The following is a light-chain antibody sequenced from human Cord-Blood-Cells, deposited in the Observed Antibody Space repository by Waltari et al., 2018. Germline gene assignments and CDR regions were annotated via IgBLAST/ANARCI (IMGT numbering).Light chain of an antibody. CDR2: GAS. Sequence: IVMTQSQATLSVSAGERATLSCRASQRVSSNLAWYQQKPGQAPRLLIYGASTRATGIPARFSGSGSGTEFTLTISSLQSEDCAVYYCQQYNNWLLTFGPGTKVDIK. CDR3: QQYNNWLLT. J-gene: IGKJ3*01. V-gene: IGKV3-15*01. CDR1: QRVSSN.